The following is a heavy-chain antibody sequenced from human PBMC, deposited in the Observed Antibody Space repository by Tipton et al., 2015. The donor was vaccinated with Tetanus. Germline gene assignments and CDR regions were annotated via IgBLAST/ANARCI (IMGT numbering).Heavy chain of an antibody. CDR1: GFIFSSYG. Sequence: CAASGFIFSSYGIHWVRQAPGKGLEWVAVSWYDGTDQYYADSVKGRFTLSRDNSKNTLYLEMNSLRAGDTALYYCAREADRSGGSCFSGDFDNWGQGTQVPFSS. CDR2: SWYDGTDQ. CDR3: AREADRSGGSCFSGDFDN. V-gene: IGHV3-33*01. J-gene: IGHJ4*02. D-gene: IGHD2-15*01.